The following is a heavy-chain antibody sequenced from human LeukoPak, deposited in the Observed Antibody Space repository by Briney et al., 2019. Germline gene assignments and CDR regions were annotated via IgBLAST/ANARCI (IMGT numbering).Heavy chain of an antibody. D-gene: IGHD1-1*01. J-gene: IGHJ4*02. CDR1: GYIFTSYY. CDR3: ARGDNYKMLYYFEY. CDR2: ISGYNGRT. Sequence: ASVKVSCKASGYIFTSYYINWVRQAPGQGLEWMGWISGYNGRTDYARMLQGRATMTTDTSTSTAYMELRGLTSDDTAVYYCARGDNYKMLYYFEYWGQGTLVAVSS. V-gene: IGHV1-18*01.